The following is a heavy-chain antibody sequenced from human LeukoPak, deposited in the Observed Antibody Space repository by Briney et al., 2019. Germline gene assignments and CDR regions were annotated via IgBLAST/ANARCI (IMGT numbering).Heavy chain of an antibody. V-gene: IGHV3-11*01. Sequence: KPGGSLRLSCAASGFTFSDYYMSWIRQAPGKGLEWVSYISSSGSTIYYADSVKGRFTISRDNAKNSLYLQMNSLRAEDTAVYYCARKYGDYVWGSYRLGGGFDIWGQGTMVTVSS. D-gene: IGHD3-16*02. CDR3: ARKYGDYVWGSYRLGGGFDI. CDR2: ISSSGSTI. J-gene: IGHJ3*02. CDR1: GFTFSDYY.